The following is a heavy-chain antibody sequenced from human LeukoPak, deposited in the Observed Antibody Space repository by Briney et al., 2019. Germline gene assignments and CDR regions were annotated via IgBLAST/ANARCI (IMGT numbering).Heavy chain of an antibody. Sequence: SETLSLTCTVSGDSSNTYYWTWLRQPPGKGLEWIGYVHTSGTTNYNPSLASRVTMPVDTSKNQFSLSLSSVTAADTAVYYCARPGQSAWWVYFNYWGQGILVTVSS. J-gene: IGHJ4*02. D-gene: IGHD2-15*01. CDR2: VHTSGTT. CDR3: ARPGQSAWWVYFNY. CDR1: GDSSNTYY. V-gene: IGHV4-4*09.